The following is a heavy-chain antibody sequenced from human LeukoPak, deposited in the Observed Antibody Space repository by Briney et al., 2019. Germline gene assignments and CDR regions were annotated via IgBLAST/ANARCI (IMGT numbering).Heavy chain of an antibody. CDR3: ARDQYYYDSSGYYGGFYYYYGMDV. Sequence: PSETLSLTCTVSGGSISSYDWSWIRQPPGKGLEWIGRIYTSGSTNYNPSLKSRVTMSVDTSKNQFSLKLSSVTAADTAVYYCARDQYYYDSSGYYGGFYYYYGMDVWGQGTTVTVSS. CDR2: IYTSGST. V-gene: IGHV4-4*07. J-gene: IGHJ6*02. D-gene: IGHD3-22*01. CDR1: GGSISSYD.